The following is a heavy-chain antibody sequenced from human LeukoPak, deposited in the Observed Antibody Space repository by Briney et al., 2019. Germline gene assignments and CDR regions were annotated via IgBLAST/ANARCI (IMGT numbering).Heavy chain of an antibody. Sequence: GGSLRLSCEASGFTLSTYWMNWVRQVPGKALEWVANINPDGSAKRYVDSVKGRFTIARDNAANSLSLQMNSLRAEDTAVYYCASWGAGGNSWGQGTLVTVSS. CDR2: INPDGSAK. D-gene: IGHD3-16*01. CDR3: ASWGAGGNS. J-gene: IGHJ4*02. V-gene: IGHV3-7*01. CDR1: GFTLSTYW.